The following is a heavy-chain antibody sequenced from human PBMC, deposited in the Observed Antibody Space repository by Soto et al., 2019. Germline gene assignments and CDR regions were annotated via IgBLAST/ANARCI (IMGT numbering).Heavy chain of an antibody. D-gene: IGHD5-18*01. V-gene: IGHV3-11*01. CDR2: ISSSGSTI. CDR3: ARDTAIAYYYYYMDV. CDR1: GFTFSDYY. J-gene: IGHJ6*03. Sequence: GGSLRLSCAASGFTFSDYYMSWIRQAPGKGLEWVSYISSSGSTIYYADSVKGRFTISRDNAKNSLYLQMNSLRAEDTAVYYCARDTAIAYYYYYMDVWGKGTMVTVSS.